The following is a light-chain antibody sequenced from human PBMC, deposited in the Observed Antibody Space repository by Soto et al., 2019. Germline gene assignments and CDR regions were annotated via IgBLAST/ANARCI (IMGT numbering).Light chain of an antibody. CDR3: QHYQSGHPIA. V-gene: IGKV3-20*01. J-gene: IGKJ5*01. CDR1: QSVGTR. CDR2: GAS. Sequence: EILMTQSPATLSLSPGERATLSCRAAQSVGTRLAWYQHKTGQAPRLLITGASSRATGIPDRFTGSGAETSFTLTISRLQHEDFALDYCQHYQSGHPIAFGRGTRLEIK.